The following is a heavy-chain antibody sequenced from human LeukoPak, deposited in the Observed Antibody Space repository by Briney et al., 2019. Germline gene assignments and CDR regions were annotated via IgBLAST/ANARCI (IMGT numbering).Heavy chain of an antibody. J-gene: IGHJ4*02. V-gene: IGHV1-18*01. D-gene: IGHD3-10*01. CDR3: ARDLENYYGSGSESDY. CDR1: GYTFTSYG. CDR2: ISAYNGNT. Sequence: ASVKVSCKASGYTFTSYGISWVRQAPGQGLEWMGWISAYNGNTNYAQKLQGRVTMTTDTSTSTAYMELRSLRSDDTAVYYCARDLENYYGSGSESDYWGRGTLVTVSS.